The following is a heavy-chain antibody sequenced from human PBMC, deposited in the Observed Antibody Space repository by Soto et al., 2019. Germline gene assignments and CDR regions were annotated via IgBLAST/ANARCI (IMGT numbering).Heavy chain of an antibody. CDR3: VKGEYYYDSSGYYPFDY. J-gene: IGHJ4*02. V-gene: IGHV3-64D*06. D-gene: IGHD3-22*01. CDR1: GFTFSSYA. CDR2: ISTNGGST. Sequence: GGSLRLSCSASGFTFSSYAMHWVRQAPGKGLEYVSSISTNGGSTDYADSVKGRFTISRDNSKNTVYLQMSSLRVEDTAVYYCVKGEYYYDSSGYYPFDYWGQGTLVTVSS.